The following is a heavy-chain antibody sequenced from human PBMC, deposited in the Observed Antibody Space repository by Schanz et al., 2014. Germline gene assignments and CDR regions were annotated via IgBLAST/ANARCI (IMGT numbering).Heavy chain of an antibody. CDR1: GYSFTPFP. Sequence: QVQLVQSWAEVKGPGASVKVSCKASGYSFTPFPIHWVRQAPGQRLEWMGWINAGTGNTEYSQKFQGRVTITRDTLASAVCMEWSGLRAEDSAVYDCARGGGPEDVFDIWGQGTILTVSS. CDR3: ARGGGPEDVFDI. V-gene: IGHV1-3*01. J-gene: IGHJ3*02. CDR2: INAGTGNT. D-gene: IGHD5-12*01.